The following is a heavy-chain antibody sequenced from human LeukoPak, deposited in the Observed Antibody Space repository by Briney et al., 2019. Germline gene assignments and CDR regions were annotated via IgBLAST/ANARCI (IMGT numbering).Heavy chain of an antibody. CDR1: GGSISSGGYY. Sequence: SETLSLTCTVSGGSISSGGYYWSWIRQHPGKGLEWIGYIYYSGSTYYNPSLKSRVTISVDTSKNQFSLKLSSVTAADTAVYYCARGLIAMVRGVIIKKPSYFDYWGQGTLVTVSS. CDR3: ARGLIAMVRGVIIKKPSYFDY. V-gene: IGHV4-31*03. D-gene: IGHD3-10*01. CDR2: IYYSGST. J-gene: IGHJ4*02.